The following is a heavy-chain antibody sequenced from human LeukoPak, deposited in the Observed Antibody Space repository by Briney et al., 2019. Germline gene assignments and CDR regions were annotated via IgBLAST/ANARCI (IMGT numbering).Heavy chain of an antibody. J-gene: IGHJ3*02. CDR3: ARDAFSRISVFGVVSDAFDI. CDR2: IKQDGGEK. V-gene: IGHV3-7*01. CDR1: GFTFSSYW. D-gene: IGHD3-3*01. Sequence: PGGSLRLSCAASGFTFSSYWMSWVRQPPGKGPEWVANIKQDGGEKYYVDSVKGRFTISRDNAKNSLYLQMNSLRAEDTAVYYCARDAFSRISVFGVVSDAFDIWGQGTMVTVSS.